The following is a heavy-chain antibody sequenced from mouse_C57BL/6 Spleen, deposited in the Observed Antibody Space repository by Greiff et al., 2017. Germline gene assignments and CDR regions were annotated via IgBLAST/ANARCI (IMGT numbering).Heavy chain of an antibody. D-gene: IGHD2-1*01. J-gene: IGHJ4*01. Sequence: EVQLQESGPGLVKPSQSLSLTCSVTGYSITSGYYWNWIRQFPGNKLEWMGYISYDGSNNYNPSLKNRISITRDTSKNQFFLKLNSVTTEDTATYYCARVNLLSMDYWGQGTSVTVSS. CDR1: GYSITSGYY. CDR3: ARVNLLSMDY. CDR2: ISYDGSN. V-gene: IGHV3-6*01.